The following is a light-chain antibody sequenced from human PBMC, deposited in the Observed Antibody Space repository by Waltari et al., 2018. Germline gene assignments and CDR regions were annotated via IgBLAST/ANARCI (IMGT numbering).Light chain of an antibody. V-gene: IGLV2-14*03. CDR1: SSDVGGHDY. CDR2: DVN. CDR3: SSYSTSSSLIL. J-gene: IGLJ2*01. Sequence: QSALSQPASVSGSPGQSITISCTGASSDVGGHDYVSWYQQHPGKAPKLIIRDVNNRPSGVSNDFSGSKSGNTASLTISGLQAEDEADYYCSSYSTSSSLILFGEGTKVTVL.